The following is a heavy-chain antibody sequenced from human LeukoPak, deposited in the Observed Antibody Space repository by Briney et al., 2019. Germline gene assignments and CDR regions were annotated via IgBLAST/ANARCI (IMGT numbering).Heavy chain of an antibody. CDR3: AREAEEAFDI. J-gene: IGHJ3*02. CDR1: GFTLRSYS. V-gene: IGHV3-21*01. Sequence: GGSLRLSCAASGFTLRSYSMNWVRQAPGKGLEWVSSISDSENSMYYANSVKGRFTISRDNTKNSLYLQMNSLRAEDTAVYYCAREAEEAFDIWGQGTMVTVSS. CDR2: ISDSENSM. D-gene: IGHD1-14*01.